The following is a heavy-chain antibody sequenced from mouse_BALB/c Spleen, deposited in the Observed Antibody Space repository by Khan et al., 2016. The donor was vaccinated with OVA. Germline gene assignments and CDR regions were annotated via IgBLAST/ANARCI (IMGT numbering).Heavy chain of an antibody. CDR2: ISSGGHYT. D-gene: IGHD1-1*02. CDR3: ARLAYYYNSEGFAY. Sequence: EVELVESGGDLVKTGGSLKLSCAASGFTFSTYGMSWVRQTPDKRLEWVATISSGGHYTYYIDSVKGRFSISRDNAKNILYLQMTSLRSEDTAMYYSARLAYYYNSEGFAYWGQGTLVTVSA. V-gene: IGHV5-6*01. J-gene: IGHJ3*01. CDR1: GFTFSTYG.